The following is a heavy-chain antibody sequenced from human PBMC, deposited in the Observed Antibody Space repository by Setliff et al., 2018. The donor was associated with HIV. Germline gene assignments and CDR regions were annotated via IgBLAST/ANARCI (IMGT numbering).Heavy chain of an antibody. D-gene: IGHD1-1*01. CDR1: GGTFSNYG. CDR2: IIPMFVTA. V-gene: IGHV1-69*13. J-gene: IGHJ5*02. Sequence: GASVKVSCKASGGTFSNYGMSWVRQAPGQGLEWMGGIIPMFVTANYAQKFQDRVTITADESTSTAYMELSSLRFEDTAVYYCARAKATRQARPTNCFDPWGQGTLVTVSS. CDR3: ARAKATRQARPTNCFDP.